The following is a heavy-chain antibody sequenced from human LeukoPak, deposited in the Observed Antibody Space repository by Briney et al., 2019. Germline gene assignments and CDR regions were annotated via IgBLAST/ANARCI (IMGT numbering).Heavy chain of an antibody. Sequence: ASVKVSCKASGYTFTSYYMHWVRQAPGQGLEWMGIINPSGGSTSYAQKFQGRVTMTRDTSTSTVYMGLSSLRSEDTAVYYCAREGGSGDAFDIWAKGQWSPSLQ. CDR1: GYTFTSYY. V-gene: IGHV1-46*01. CDR2: INPSGGST. J-gene: IGHJ3*02. D-gene: IGHD2-15*01. CDR3: AREGGSGDAFDI.